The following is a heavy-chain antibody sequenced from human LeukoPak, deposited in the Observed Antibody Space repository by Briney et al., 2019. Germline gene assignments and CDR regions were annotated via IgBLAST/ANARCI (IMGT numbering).Heavy chain of an antibody. CDR1: GFIFSTYA. Sequence: GGSLRLSCATSGFIFSTYALSWVRQAPGKGLEWVSAISGSGGSTYYADSVKGRFTISRDNSKNTLYLQMNSLRAEDTAVYYCAKDSGIAAAGTTLWSYGMDVWGQGTTVTVSS. V-gene: IGHV3-23*01. D-gene: IGHD6-13*01. J-gene: IGHJ6*02. CDR3: AKDSGIAAAGTTLWSYGMDV. CDR2: ISGSGGST.